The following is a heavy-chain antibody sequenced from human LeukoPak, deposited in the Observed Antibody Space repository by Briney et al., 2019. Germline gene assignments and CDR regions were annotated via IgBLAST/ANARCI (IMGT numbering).Heavy chain of an antibody. CDR1: GFTFSSYW. V-gene: IGHV3-7*01. J-gene: IGHJ4*02. CDR3: ARDLSAYSSSSNY. D-gene: IGHD6-6*01. CDR2: IKQDGSEK. Sequence: GGSLRLSCAASGFTFSSYWMSWVRQAPGKGLEWVANIKQDGSEKYYVDSVKGRFTISRDNAKNSLYLQMNSLRAEDTAVYYCARDLSAYSSSSNYWGQGTLVTVSS.